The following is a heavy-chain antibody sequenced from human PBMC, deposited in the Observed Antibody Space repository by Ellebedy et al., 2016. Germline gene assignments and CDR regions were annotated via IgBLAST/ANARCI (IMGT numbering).Heavy chain of an antibody. V-gene: IGHV1-18*01. D-gene: IGHD4-11*01. Sequence: ASVKVSCXASGGTFSSYAISWVRQAPGQGLEWMGWINAYSGNTNSAQKLQGRVTMTTDTSTSTAYMELRSLRSDDTAVYYCARASTVTTGDYWGQGSLVTVSS. CDR3: ARASTVTTGDY. CDR2: INAYSGNT. J-gene: IGHJ4*02. CDR1: GGTFSSYA.